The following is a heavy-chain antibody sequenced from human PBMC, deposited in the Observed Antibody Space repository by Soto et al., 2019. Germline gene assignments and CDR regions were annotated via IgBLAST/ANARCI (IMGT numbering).Heavy chain of an antibody. CDR1: GYTFTSYD. Sequence: ASVKVYCKASGYTFTSYDINWVQQDTGQGLEWMGWMNPNSGNTGYSQKFQGRVTMTRNTSISTAYMELSSLRSEDTAVYYCARGRIFGVGIIIYYYMDVWGKGTTVTVS. J-gene: IGHJ6*03. CDR2: MNPNSGNT. CDR3: ARGRIFGVGIIIYYYMDV. D-gene: IGHD3-3*02. V-gene: IGHV1-8*01.